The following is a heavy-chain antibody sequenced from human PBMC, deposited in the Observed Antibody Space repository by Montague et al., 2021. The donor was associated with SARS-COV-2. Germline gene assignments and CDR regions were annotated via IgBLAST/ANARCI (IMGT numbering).Heavy chain of an antibody. Sequence: SETLSLTSSVSGGSINNYYWGWVRQSPGKGLEWIGYIYYSGSVTTSYNPSLKSRVSISVDTSENQFSLKLTPVTAADTAVYYCARRGGGEVFARFMYWYSDVWGRGSLVTVSS. CDR3: ARRGGGEVFARFMYWYSDV. D-gene: IGHD2-21*01. CDR1: GGSINNYY. J-gene: IGHJ2*01. V-gene: IGHV4-59*13. CDR2: IYYSGSVTT.